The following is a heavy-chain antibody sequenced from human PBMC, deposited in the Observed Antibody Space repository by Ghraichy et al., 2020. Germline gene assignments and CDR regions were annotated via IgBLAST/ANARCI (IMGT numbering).Heavy chain of an antibody. Sequence: ASVKVSCKVSGYTLTELSMHWVRQAPGKGLEWMGGFDPEDGETIYAQKFQGRVTMTEDTSTDTAYMELSSLRSEDTAVYYCVLFSPRITMVRGVIIAPGFDPWGQGTLVTVSS. D-gene: IGHD3-10*01. J-gene: IGHJ5*02. V-gene: IGHV1-24*01. CDR3: VLFSPRITMVRGVIIAPGFDP. CDR1: GYTLTELS. CDR2: FDPEDGET.